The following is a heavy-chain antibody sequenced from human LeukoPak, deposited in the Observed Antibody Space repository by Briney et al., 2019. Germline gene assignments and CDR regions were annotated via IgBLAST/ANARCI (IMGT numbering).Heavy chain of an antibody. Sequence: SETLSLTCTVSGGSISSYYWSWIRQPPGKGLEWIGYIYHSVDTKYNASLKSRVTISVDTSKSQFSLKLSSVTAADTAVYYCARGGPNSSGWRIDYWGQGTLVIVSS. J-gene: IGHJ4*02. D-gene: IGHD6-19*01. CDR1: GGSISSYY. CDR2: IYHSVDT. V-gene: IGHV4-59*01. CDR3: ARGGPNSSGWRIDY.